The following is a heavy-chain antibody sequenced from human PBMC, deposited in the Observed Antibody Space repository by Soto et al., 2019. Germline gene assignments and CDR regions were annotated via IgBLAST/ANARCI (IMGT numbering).Heavy chain of an antibody. CDR3: ARGASGTTVTLYYYYYYGMDV. CDR1: GGSFSGYY. V-gene: IGHV4-34*01. Sequence: PSETLSLTCAVYGGSFSGYYWSWIRQPPGKGLEWIGEINHSGSTNYNPSLKSRATISVDTSKNQFSLKLSSVTAADTAVYYCARGASGTTVTLYYYYYYGMDVWGQGTTVTVSS. CDR2: INHSGST. D-gene: IGHD4-17*01. J-gene: IGHJ6*02.